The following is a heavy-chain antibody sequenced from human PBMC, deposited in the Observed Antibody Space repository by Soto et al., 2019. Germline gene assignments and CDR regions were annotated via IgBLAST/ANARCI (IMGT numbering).Heavy chain of an antibody. CDR2: IWYDGSNK. CDR1: GFTFSSYG. J-gene: IGHJ6*03. D-gene: IGHD2-15*01. Sequence: GGSLRLSCAASGFTFSSYGMHWVRQAPGKGLEWVAVIWYDGSNKYYADSVKGRFTISRDNSKNTLYLQMNSLRAEDTAVYYCARDFCSGGSCSPYYYYYMDVWGKGTTVTVSS. CDR3: ARDFCSGGSCSPYYYYYMDV. V-gene: IGHV3-33*01.